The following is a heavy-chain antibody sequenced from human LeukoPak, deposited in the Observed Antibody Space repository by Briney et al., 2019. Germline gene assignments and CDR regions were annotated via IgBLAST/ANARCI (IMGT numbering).Heavy chain of an antibody. V-gene: IGHV1-69*04. CDR1: GGTFSSYA. Sequence: GASVKVSCKASGGTFSSYAICWVRQAPGQGLEWMGRIVPILGIANYAQKFQGRVTITADKSTSTAYMELSSLRSEDTAVYYCARADHYDSSGYSFYYYGMDVWGQGTTVTVSS. CDR2: IVPILGIA. D-gene: IGHD3-22*01. CDR3: ARADHYDSSGYSFYYYGMDV. J-gene: IGHJ6*02.